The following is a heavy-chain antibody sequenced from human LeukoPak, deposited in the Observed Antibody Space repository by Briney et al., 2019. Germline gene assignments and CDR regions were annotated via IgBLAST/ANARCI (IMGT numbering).Heavy chain of an antibody. V-gene: IGHV3-30*18. Sequence: GRSLRLSCAASGFTFSSYGMHWVRQAPGKGLEWVAVISYDGSNKYYADSVKGRFTISRDNSKNTLYLQVNSLRAEDTAVYYCAKDLVRGVRTGRLFDYWGQGTLVTVSS. J-gene: IGHJ4*02. D-gene: IGHD3-10*01. CDR2: ISYDGSNK. CDR3: AKDLVRGVRTGRLFDY. CDR1: GFTFSSYG.